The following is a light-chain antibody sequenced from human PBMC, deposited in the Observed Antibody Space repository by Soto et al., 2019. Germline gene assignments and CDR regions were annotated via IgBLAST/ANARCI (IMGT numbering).Light chain of an antibody. J-gene: IGLJ2*01. CDR2: DDI. CDR3: QSYDKTLGVV. V-gene: IGLV1-40*01. CDR1: SSNIGANYG. Sequence: QSVLTQPPSVSGTPGQGVTISCTGSSSNIGANYGVHWYQQHPGTAPKLLIYDDINRPSGVPDRFSGSNSGTSGSLAITGLQVEDEADYYCQSYDKTLGVVFGGGTKLTVL.